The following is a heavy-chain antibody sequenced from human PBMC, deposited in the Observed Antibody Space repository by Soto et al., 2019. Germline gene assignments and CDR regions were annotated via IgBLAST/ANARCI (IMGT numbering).Heavy chain of an antibody. D-gene: IGHD3-16*01. J-gene: IGHJ6*03. CDR2: ISGSGST. Sequence: EVQLLESGGGLVQPGGSLRLSCAASGFTVSSYAMSWVRQAPGKGLEWASVISGSGSTYSADSVKGRFTISRDSSKNTVYLQMNSLRAEDTAVYYCAKALRFTFTTGYYRDVWGRGTTVTVSS. CDR1: GFTVSSYA. CDR3: AKALRFTFTTGYYRDV. V-gene: IGHV3-23*01.